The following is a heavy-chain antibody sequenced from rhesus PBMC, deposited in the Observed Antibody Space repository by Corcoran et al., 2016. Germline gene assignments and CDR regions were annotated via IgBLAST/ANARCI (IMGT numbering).Heavy chain of an antibody. D-gene: IGHD5-24*01. J-gene: IGHJ6*01. CDR1: GFSINTFA. V-gene: IGHV3-103*01. CDR3: AKDLVQWVQSGSGLDS. Sequence: EVQLVESGGGLAKPGESLRFSCAASGFSINTFAIHRVRPAPGKGLEWGPVIGSCGETLCADSVKGRFTISRDNSKNTVYLQMIRMRVEETAVYYCAKDLVQWVQSGSGLDSWGQGVVITVSS. CDR2: IGSCGET.